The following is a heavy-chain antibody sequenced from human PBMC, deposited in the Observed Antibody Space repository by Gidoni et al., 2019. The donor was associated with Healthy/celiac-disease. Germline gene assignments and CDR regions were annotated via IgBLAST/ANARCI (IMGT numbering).Heavy chain of an antibody. Sequence: QVTLKESGPVLVKPTETLTLTCTVSGFSLSNARMGVSWIRQPPGKALEWLAHIFSNDEKSSSTSLKSRLTISKDTSKSQVVLTMTNMDPVDTATYYCARTYYVDTAMVTRAFDIWGQGTMVTVSS. CDR3: ARTYYVDTAMVTRAFDI. D-gene: IGHD5-18*01. CDR2: IFSNDEK. V-gene: IGHV2-26*01. CDR1: GFSLSNARMG. J-gene: IGHJ3*02.